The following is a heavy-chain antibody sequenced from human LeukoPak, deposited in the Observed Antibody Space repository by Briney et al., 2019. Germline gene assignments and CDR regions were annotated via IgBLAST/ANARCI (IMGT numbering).Heavy chain of an antibody. CDR2: IRSKSDGGTT. Sequence: GGSLRLSCAASGFTFSNAWMSWVRQTPGKGLEWVGRIRSKSDGGTTDYAAPVKGRFTISRDDSKKTLYLQMNSLRAEDTAVYYCAKDRHAPGRYCSSTSCFPFDSWGQGTLVTVSS. V-gene: IGHV3-15*01. J-gene: IGHJ5*01. D-gene: IGHD2-2*01. CDR1: GFTFSNAW. CDR3: AKDRHAPGRYCSSTSCFPFDS.